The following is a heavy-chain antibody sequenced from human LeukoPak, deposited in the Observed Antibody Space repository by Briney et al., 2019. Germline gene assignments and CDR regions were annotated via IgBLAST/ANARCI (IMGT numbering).Heavy chain of an antibody. V-gene: IGHV4-59*01. Sequence: SETLSLTCTVSGGSITGYFWTWIRQPPGKGLEWIGYIYYNGNTNYNPSLKSRVTISVDTSKSQFSLKLNSLTAADTAVYYCARDGFNSWGAFDVWGQGTMATVSS. CDR2: IYYNGNT. D-gene: IGHD5-24*01. CDR3: ARDGFNSWGAFDV. CDR1: GGSITGYF. J-gene: IGHJ3*01.